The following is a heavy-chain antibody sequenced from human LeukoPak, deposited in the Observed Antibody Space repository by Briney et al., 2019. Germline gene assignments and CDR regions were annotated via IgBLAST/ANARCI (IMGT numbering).Heavy chain of an antibody. J-gene: IGHJ4*02. V-gene: IGHV3-48*01. CDR3: ARCPNPYSSSWYGDY. Sequence: GGSLRLSCAASGFTFRNYSMNWVRQAPGKGLEWVSYISSSETTVSYVSGGATTVYYADSVKGRFTISRDNAKNSLFLQMNSLRAEDTAVYYCARCPNPYSSSWYGDYWGQGTLVTVSS. D-gene: IGHD6-13*01. CDR1: GFTFRNYS. CDR2: ISSSETTVS.